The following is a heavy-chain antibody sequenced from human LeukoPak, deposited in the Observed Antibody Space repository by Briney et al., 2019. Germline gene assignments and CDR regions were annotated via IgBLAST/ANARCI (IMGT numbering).Heavy chain of an antibody. CDR1: GFTFSKYW. J-gene: IGHJ5*02. D-gene: IGHD3-22*01. CDR2: IHTDGSST. CDR3: ATNSSVALGGS. Sequence: GGSLRLSFAASGFTFSKYWMHWVRQAPGKGLVWVSRIHTDGSSTTYADSVKGRFTISRDNAKNTLYLQMNSLRAEDTAVYYCATNSSVALGGSWGQGTLVTVSS. V-gene: IGHV3-74*01.